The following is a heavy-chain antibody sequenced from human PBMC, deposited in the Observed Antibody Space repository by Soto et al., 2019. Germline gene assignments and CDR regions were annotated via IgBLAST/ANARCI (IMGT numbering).Heavy chain of an antibody. CDR2: IIPILGTA. CDR1: GGTFSNYA. D-gene: IGHD3-22*01. Sequence: SVKVSCKASGGTFSNYAINWVRQAPGQGLEWMGEIIPILGTANYAQRFQGRVTITADESTSTAYMELSSLRSEDTALYYCARSTRDSYDNSGYYYFDYWGQGALVTVSS. V-gene: IGHV1-69*13. J-gene: IGHJ4*02. CDR3: ARSTRDSYDNSGYYYFDY.